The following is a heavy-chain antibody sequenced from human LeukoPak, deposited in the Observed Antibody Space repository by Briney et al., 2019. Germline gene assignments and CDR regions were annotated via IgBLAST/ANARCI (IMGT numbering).Heavy chain of an antibody. J-gene: IGHJ4*02. D-gene: IGHD1-26*01. CDR1: GFTFSSYE. V-gene: IGHV3-48*03. Sequence: GGSLRLSCAASGFTFSSYEMNWVRQAPGKGLEWVSYISSSGSTIYYADSVKGRFTISRDNAKNSLYLQMNSLGAEDTAVYYCATLGATPDYWGQGTLVTVSS. CDR2: ISSSGSTI. CDR3: ATLGATPDY.